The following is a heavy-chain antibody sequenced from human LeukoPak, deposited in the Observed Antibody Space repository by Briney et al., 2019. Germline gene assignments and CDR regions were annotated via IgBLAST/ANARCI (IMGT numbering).Heavy chain of an antibody. D-gene: IGHD3-16*02. CDR3: ASAVIWGSYRFDI. CDR1: GFTFSSYG. J-gene: IGHJ3*02. Sequence: GGALRLSCAASGFTFSSYGMTWVRQAPGKGLEWVSSMSNSGGSTYYAASVKGRFTISRDNSKNTLYLQMNSLRAEDTAVYYCASAVIWGSYRFDIWGQGTMVTVSS. CDR2: MSNSGGST. V-gene: IGHV3-23*01.